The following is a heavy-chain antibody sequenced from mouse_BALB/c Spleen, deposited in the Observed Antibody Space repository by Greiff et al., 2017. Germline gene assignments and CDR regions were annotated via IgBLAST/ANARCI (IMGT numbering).Heavy chain of an antibody. Sequence: EVMLVESGGGLVQPGGSLRLSCATSGFTFSDFYMAWVRQPPGKRLEWIAASRNKANDYTTEYSASVKDRFIVTRDTSQSILYLQMNALKAEDTAIYYCARDALDYRFAYWGQGTLVTVSA. CDR1: GFTFSDFY. CDR3: ARDALDYRFAY. CDR2: SRNKANDYTT. J-gene: IGHJ3*01. D-gene: IGHD2-4*01. V-gene: IGHV7-1*02.